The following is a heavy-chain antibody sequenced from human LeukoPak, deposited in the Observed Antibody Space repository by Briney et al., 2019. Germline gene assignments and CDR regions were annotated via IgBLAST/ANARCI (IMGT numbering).Heavy chain of an antibody. CDR1: GSIIITYW. CDR2: IYPGDSDI. J-gene: IGHJ4*02. CDR3: ARASGDGRFDY. Sequence: GASLQISGKFSGSIIITYWIGGGRQLPGKGLEWLGIIYPGDSDIRYSPSFQGQVTISSDKSISTAYLQWSSLKASDTAIYYCARASGDGRFDYWGQGTLVTVSS. V-gene: IGHV5-51*01. D-gene: IGHD4-17*01.